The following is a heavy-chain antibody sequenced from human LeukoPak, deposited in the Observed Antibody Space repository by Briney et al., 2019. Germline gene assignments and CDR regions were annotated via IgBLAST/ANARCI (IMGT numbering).Heavy chain of an antibody. J-gene: IGHJ4*02. CDR1: GFTFSSYG. D-gene: IGHD6-19*01. CDR3: ARGPSSGWYRGVDY. CDR2: IWYDGSNK. V-gene: IGHV3-33*01. Sequence: PGRSLRLSCAASGFTFSSYGMHWVRQAPGKGLEWVAVIWYDGSNKYYADSVKGRFTISRDNSKNTLNLQMNSLRAEDTAVYYCARGPSSGWYRGVDYWGQGTLVTVSS.